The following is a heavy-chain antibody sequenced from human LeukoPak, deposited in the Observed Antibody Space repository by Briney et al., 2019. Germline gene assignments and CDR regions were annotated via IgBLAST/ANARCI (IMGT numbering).Heavy chain of an antibody. CDR3: ARDMASHGAFYI. D-gene: IGHD3-10*01. V-gene: IGHV3-11*01. Sequence: GGSLRLSCAASGFTFSDYYMSWIREAPGKGLEWVSYISRSGSTIYYADSVKGRFTISRDNATNSLYLQMNSLGAEDTAVYYCARDMASHGAFYIWGQGTMVTVSS. J-gene: IGHJ3*02. CDR1: GFTFSDYY. CDR2: ISRSGSTI.